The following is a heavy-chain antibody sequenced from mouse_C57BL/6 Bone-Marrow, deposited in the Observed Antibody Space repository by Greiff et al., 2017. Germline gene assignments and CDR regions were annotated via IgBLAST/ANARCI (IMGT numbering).Heavy chain of an antibody. D-gene: IGHD2-3*01. CDR1: GYSFTGYF. J-gene: IGHJ4*01. V-gene: IGHV1-37*01. CDR2: INPYNGDT. CDR3: ARGDGYPPYAMDY. Sequence: EVKLVESGPELVKPGASVKISCKASGYSFTGYFMNWVKQSHGKSLEWIGRINPYNGDTFYNQKFKGKATLTVDKSSSTAHMELLSLTSEDFAVYYCARGDGYPPYAMDYWGQGTSVTVSS.